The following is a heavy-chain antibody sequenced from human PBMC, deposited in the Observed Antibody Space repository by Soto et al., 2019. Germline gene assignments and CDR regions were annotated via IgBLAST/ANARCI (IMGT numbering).Heavy chain of an antibody. CDR1: GYTFTSYA. CDR2: INAGNGNT. V-gene: IGHV1-3*01. CDR3: ARDFHVQTQYQLPAMDV. J-gene: IGHJ6*04. Sequence: GASVKVSCKASGYTFTSYAMHWVRQAPGQRLEWMGWINAGNGNTKYSQKFQGRVTITRDTSASTAYMELSSLRSEDTAVYYCARDFHVQTQYQLPAMDVWGKGTTVTVSS. D-gene: IGHD2-2*01.